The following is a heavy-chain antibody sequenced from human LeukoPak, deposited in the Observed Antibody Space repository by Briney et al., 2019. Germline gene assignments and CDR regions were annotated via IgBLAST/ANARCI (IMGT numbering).Heavy chain of an antibody. Sequence: PGGSLRLSCTASGFIFSRYPIHWVRQTPGTGLEWVSLISYDGSNKYYEAFVKGRFTISRDNSKDTVYLQMNSLRVEDTAVYYCARDRLPQFASGTYGDALDLWGQGTMVTVSS. J-gene: IGHJ3*01. CDR3: ARDRLPQFASGTYGDALDL. V-gene: IGHV3-30*04. CDR2: ISYDGSNK. D-gene: IGHD3-10*01. CDR1: GFIFSRYP.